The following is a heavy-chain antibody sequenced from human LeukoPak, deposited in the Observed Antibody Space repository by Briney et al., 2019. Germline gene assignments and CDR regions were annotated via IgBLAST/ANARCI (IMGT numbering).Heavy chain of an antibody. CDR3: ARDWDYGGNSVDY. D-gene: IGHD4-23*01. CDR1: GFTFSSYS. CDR2: ISSSSSYI. Sequence: GGSLRLSCAASGFTFSSYSMNWVRQAPGKGLEWVSSISSSSSYIYYADSVKGRFTISRDNAKNSLYLQMNSLRAEDTAVYYCARDWDYGGNSVDYWGQGTLVTVPS. J-gene: IGHJ4*02. V-gene: IGHV3-21*01.